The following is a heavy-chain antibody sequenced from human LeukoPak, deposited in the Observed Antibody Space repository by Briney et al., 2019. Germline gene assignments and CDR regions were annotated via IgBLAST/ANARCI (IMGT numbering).Heavy chain of an antibody. D-gene: IGHD2-15*01. Sequence: GASVKVSCKASGGTFSSYAISWVRQAPGQGLEWMGGIIPIFGTANYAQKFQGRVTITADKSTRTAYMELSSLRSEDTAVYYCARGGCSGGSCSSYYYYYYYMDVWGKGTTVTVSS. J-gene: IGHJ6*03. CDR2: IIPIFGTA. V-gene: IGHV1-69*06. CDR1: GGTFSSYA. CDR3: ARGGCSGGSCSSYYYYYYYMDV.